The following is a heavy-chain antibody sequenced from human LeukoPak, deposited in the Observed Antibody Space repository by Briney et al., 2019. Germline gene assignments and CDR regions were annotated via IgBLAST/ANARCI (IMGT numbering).Heavy chain of an antibody. CDR3: ARDRRPGIAVAGTVGFDY. D-gene: IGHD6-19*01. CDR2: IWYDGSSK. V-gene: IGHV3-33*01. CDR1: GFTFSSYG. Sequence: GRSLRLSCAASGFTFSSYGMHWVRQAPGKGLEWVAVIWYDGSSKYYADSVKGRFTISRDNSKNTLYLQMNSLRAEDTAVYYCARDRRPGIAVAGTVGFDYWGQGTLVTVSS. J-gene: IGHJ4*02.